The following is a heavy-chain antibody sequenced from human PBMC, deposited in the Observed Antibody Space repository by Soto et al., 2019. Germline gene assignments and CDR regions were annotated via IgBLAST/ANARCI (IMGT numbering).Heavy chain of an antibody. V-gene: IGHV4-31*03. CDR3: ARDRSSSWSHAGWFYP. CDR2: IYYSGST. D-gene: IGHD6-13*01. Sequence: QEELQESGPGLVKPSQTLSLTCTVSGGSISSGGYYWSWIRQHPGKGLEWIGYIYYSGSTYYNPSLKSRVTISVDTSKNQFSLKLSSVTAADTAVYYCARDRSSSWSHAGWFYPWGQGTLVTVSS. CDR1: GGSISSGGYY. J-gene: IGHJ5*02.